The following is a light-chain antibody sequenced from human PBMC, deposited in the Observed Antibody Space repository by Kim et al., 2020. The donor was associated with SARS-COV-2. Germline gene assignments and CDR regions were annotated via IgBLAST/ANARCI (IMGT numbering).Light chain of an antibody. V-gene: IGKV1-9*01. Sequence: ASVGDRVTISCRASQGVSSYLAWYQQKPGKAPKLLIYAASTLQSGVPSRFSGSGSGTDFTLTISSLQPEDFATYYCQQLNSYPWTFGQGTKVDIK. CDR1: QGVSSY. CDR2: AAS. CDR3: QQLNSYPWT. J-gene: IGKJ1*01.